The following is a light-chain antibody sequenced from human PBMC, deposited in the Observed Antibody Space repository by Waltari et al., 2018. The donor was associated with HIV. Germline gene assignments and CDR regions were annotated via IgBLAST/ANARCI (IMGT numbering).Light chain of an antibody. V-gene: IGKV1-5*03. Sequence: DIQVTQSPSNLSASVGNKVTITCRASRYIGHWLALYQHKPRQAPKLLIYTASTLHTDVPSRFSGSGSGTDFALTIASLQVDDFATYYCQQYKSYSFTFGPGTTVEMK. J-gene: IGKJ3*01. CDR1: RYIGHW. CDR2: TAS. CDR3: QQYKSYSFT.